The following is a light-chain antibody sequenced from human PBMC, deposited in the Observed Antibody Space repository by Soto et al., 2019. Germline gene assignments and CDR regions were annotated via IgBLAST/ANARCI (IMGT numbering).Light chain of an antibody. CDR1: EDIGGS. CDR2: AAS. CDR3: LQVYSFPRT. V-gene: IGKV1-12*01. Sequence: IHMTQSPSSVSASXGDRITITGRASEDIGGSLAWFQEKPGXTPQYLXQAASILQGGAPSSFSGSGSATEFIPTINNLQPEDFASYFGLQVYSFPRTFGLGTKVDIK. J-gene: IGKJ1*01.